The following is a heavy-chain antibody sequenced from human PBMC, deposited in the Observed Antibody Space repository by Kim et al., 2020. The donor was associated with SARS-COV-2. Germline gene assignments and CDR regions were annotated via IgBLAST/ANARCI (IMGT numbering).Heavy chain of an antibody. D-gene: IGHD2-2*01. CDR2: ISGRGGST. Sequence: GGSLRLSCAASGFNFSSYAMSWVRQAPGKGLEWVSAISGRGGSTYYADSVKGRFTISRDNSKNTLYLQMNSLRAEDTAVYYCAKDFIVVVPAATDPDDAFGIWGQGTMVTVSS. CDR3: AKDFIVVVPAATDPDDAFGI. J-gene: IGHJ3*02. CDR1: GFNFSSYA. V-gene: IGHV3-23*01.